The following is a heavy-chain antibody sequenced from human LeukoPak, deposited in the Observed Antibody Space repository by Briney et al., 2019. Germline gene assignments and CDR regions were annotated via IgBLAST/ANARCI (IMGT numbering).Heavy chain of an antibody. CDR2: IWYDGSNK. V-gene: IGHV3-33*06. Sequence: PGGSLRLSCAASGFTFSSYGMHWVRQAPGKGLEWVAVIWYDGSNKYYADSVKGRFTISRDNSKNTLYLQMNSLRAEDTAVYYCAKGDTWYQPTIPGPLDYWGQGTLVTVSS. CDR1: GFTFSSYG. J-gene: IGHJ4*02. CDR3: AKGDTWYQPTIPGPLDY. D-gene: IGHD1-14*01.